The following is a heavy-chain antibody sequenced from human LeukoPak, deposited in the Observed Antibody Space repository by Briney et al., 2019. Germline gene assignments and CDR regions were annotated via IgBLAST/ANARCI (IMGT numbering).Heavy chain of an antibody. D-gene: IGHD1-26*01. J-gene: IGHJ4*02. CDR1: GYTFVNYA. V-gene: IGHV1-18*01. Sequence: GASVKVSCKASGYTFVNYAISWVRQAPGQGLEWMGWISPYNGNTNYAQKLQGRVTMTTDTSTSTAYMEVRSLRSDDTAVYYCAREEHGSSGSLSLWCWGQGTLVTVSP. CDR2: ISPYNGNT. CDR3: AREEHGSSGSLSLWC.